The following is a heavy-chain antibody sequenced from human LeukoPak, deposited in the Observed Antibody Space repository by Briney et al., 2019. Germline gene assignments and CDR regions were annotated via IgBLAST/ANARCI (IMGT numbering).Heavy chain of an antibody. V-gene: IGHV1-46*01. CDR2: INPSGGST. Sequence: ASVRVSCKASGYTFTDYYLHWVRQAPGQGLEWMGIINPSGGSTSYAQKFQGRVTMTRDTSTSTVYMELSSLRSEDTAVYYCARDLTGNFDYWGQGTLVTVSS. CDR3: ARDLTGNFDY. D-gene: IGHD3-9*01. CDR1: GYTFTDYY. J-gene: IGHJ4*02.